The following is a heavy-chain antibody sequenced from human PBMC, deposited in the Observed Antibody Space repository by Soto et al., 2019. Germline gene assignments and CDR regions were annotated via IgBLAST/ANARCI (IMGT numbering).Heavy chain of an antibody. CDR3: ARAVVSAYREYDSDWSAP. Sequence: PGGSLRLSCVASGFPFATSDMDWVRQPPGKGLEWISQISYSGRDIRYADSVKGRFTISRDNVNNSLHLHMTSLRVEDTGLYYCARAVVSAYREYDSDWSAPWGQGTLVTVSS. V-gene: IGHV3-48*03. CDR2: ISYSGRDI. J-gene: IGHJ5*02. CDR1: GFPFATSD. D-gene: IGHD3-16*01.